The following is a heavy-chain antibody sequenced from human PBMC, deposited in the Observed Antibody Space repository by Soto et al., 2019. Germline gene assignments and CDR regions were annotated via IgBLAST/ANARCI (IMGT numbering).Heavy chain of an antibody. CDR3: AKISCSGTSCYYYYGLDV. V-gene: IGHV3-23*01. Sequence: LRLSCAASGFTFSSYAMSWVRQAPGKGLEWVSFISGSGGSTNYADFVQGRFTISRDNSKNTLYLHMNSLRAEDTAVYYCAKISCSGTSCYYYYGLDVWGQGTTVTVSS. CDR1: GFTFSSYA. CDR2: ISGSGGST. D-gene: IGHD2-15*01. J-gene: IGHJ6*02.